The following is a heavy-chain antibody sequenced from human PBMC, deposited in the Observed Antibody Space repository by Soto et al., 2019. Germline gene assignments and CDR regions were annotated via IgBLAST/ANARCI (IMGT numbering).Heavy chain of an antibody. J-gene: IGHJ5*02. CDR1: GFTFSSYG. V-gene: IGHV3-72*01. D-gene: IGHD3-10*01. CDR2: TRNKPNSYTT. Sequence: GGSLRLSCAASGFTFSSYGIHWVRQAPGKGLEWVGRTRNKPNSYTTEYAASVRGRFTISSDDSKNSLYLQMNSLKTEDTAVYYCAMEGSGPGWTWGQGTLVTVSS. CDR3: AMEGSGPGWT.